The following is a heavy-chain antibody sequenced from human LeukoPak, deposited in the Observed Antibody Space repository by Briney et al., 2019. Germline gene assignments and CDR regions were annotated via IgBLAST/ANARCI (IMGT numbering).Heavy chain of an antibody. J-gene: IGHJ4*02. CDR3: AKEWTFYGSGWDYDY. CDR2: ISGSGGST. Sequence: PGGSLRLSCAASGFTFSDFAMSWVRQAPGKGLEWVSAISGSGGSTYYADSVKGRFTISRDNSKNTLYLQMNSLRAEDTAVYYCAKEWTFYGSGWDYDYWGQGTLVTVSS. D-gene: IGHD1-7*01. CDR1: GFTFSDFA. V-gene: IGHV3-23*01.